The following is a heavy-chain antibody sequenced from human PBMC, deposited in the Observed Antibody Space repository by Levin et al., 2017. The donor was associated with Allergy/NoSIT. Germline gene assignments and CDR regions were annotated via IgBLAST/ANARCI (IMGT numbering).Heavy chain of an antibody. D-gene: IGHD6-13*01. J-gene: IGHJ6*02. CDR2: ISWDGGRT. V-gene: IGHV3-43*01. Sequence: GESLKISCAASGFTFDDYSMHWVRQAPGKGLEWVSLISWDGGRTDYADSVKGRFTISRDNSKNSPYLQMNSLRTEDTALYYCAKDRAAAGTVDFGMDVWGQGTTVTVSS. CDR3: AKDRAAAGTVDFGMDV. CDR1: GFTFDDYS.